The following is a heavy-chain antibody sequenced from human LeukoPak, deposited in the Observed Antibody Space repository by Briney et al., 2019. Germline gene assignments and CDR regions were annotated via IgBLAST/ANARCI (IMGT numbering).Heavy chain of an antibody. J-gene: IGHJ4*02. CDR1: GFTISNYG. CDR2: IRFDESKM. Sequence: PGGSLRLSCAASGFTISNYGMHWVRQAPGKGLEWVAFIRFDESKMDYADSVKGRFTLSRDISKNTLYLQMNSLRAEDTAVYYCARKRGVFGDLYLNGSGDYWGQGTLVIVSS. CDR3: ARKRGVFGDLYLNGSGDY. V-gene: IGHV3-30*02. D-gene: IGHD3-10*01.